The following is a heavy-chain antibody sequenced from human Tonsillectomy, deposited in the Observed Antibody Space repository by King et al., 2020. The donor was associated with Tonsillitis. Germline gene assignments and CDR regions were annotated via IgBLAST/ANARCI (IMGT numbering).Heavy chain of an antibody. J-gene: IGHJ4*02. CDR2: IKADGTTP. V-gene: IGHV3-74*01. CDR3: CRDLGFSTDY. D-gene: IGHD3-3*02. CDR1: GFTFSSSW. Sequence: VQLVESGGGLVQPGGSLRLSCAASGFTFSSSWMHWVRQAPGKGRVWVAHIKADGTTPDYADFVKGRFTISTDNAKNTLYLQMNSLRAEDTAVYYCCRDLGFSTDYWGQGTLVSVSS.